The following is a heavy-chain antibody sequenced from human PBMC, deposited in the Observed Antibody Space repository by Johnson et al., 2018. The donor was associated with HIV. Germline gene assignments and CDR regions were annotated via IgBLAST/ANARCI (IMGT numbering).Heavy chain of an antibody. CDR3: ARHWAAAGRDAFDI. CDR2: IKQDGSEK. Sequence: VQLVESGGGLVQPGGSLRLSCAASGFTFSSYWMSWVRQAPGKGLAWVANIKQDGSEKYYVDSVKGRFTISRDSAKNSLYLQMNSLRAEDTAVYYCARHWAAAGRDAFDIWGQGTMVSVSS. D-gene: IGHD6-13*01. J-gene: IGHJ3*02. CDR1: GFTFSSYW. V-gene: IGHV3-7*05.